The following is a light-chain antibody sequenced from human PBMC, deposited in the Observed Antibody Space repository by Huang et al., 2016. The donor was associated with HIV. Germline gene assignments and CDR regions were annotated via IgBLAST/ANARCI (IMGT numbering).Light chain of an antibody. J-gene: IGKJ2*01. V-gene: IGKV1-39*01. CDR3: QQSYNAPRT. CDR2: GAS. CDR1: QTINNY. Sequence: DIQMTQSPSSLSAAVGDRVTITCRASQTINNYLNWYQLKPGKAPKFLIYGASTLQNGVPSRFSGSGSGTAVTRTSSKLQPEDFATYFCQQSYNAPRTFGQGTYLEMK.